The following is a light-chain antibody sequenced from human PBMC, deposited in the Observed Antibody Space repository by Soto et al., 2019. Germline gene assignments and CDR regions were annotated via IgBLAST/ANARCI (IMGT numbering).Light chain of an antibody. J-gene: IGLJ2*01. Sequence: QSALTQPASVSGSPGQSITISCTGTSSDVGGYNYVSWYQQHPGKAPKLMIYEVSNRPSGVSNRFSGSKSGNTASLTISGLQAEDEADYYCSSYTRRSPLVFGGGTKVTVL. CDR2: EVS. CDR3: SSYTRRSPLV. V-gene: IGLV2-14*01. CDR1: SSDVGGYNY.